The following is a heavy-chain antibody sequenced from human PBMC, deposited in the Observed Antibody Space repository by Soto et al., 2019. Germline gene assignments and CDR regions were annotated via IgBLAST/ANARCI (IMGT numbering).Heavy chain of an antibody. J-gene: IGHJ4*02. V-gene: IGHV4-4*07. CDR3: ARDIGSYAYAEGY. Sequence: SETLSLTCSVSGGSINSYWWSWIRQPAGKGLEWIGRVYSSGTTDYNPSLNSRATMSVETSKNQFSLKLTSVTAADTAVYYCARDIGSYAYAEGYWGQGVQVTVSS. CDR1: GGSINSYW. CDR2: VYSSGTT. D-gene: IGHD2-2*01.